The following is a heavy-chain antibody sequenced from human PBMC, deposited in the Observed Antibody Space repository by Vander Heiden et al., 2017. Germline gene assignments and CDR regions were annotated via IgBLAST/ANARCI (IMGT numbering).Heavy chain of an antibody. V-gene: IGHV3-33*01. CDR1: GFTFSSYG. Sequence: QVQLVESGGGVVQPGRSLRLSCAASGFTFSSYGMHWVRQAPGKGLGWVAVIWYDGSNKYYADSVKGRFTISRDNSKNTLYLQMNSLRAEDTAVYYCARESNTYYYDSSGYPAFDIWGQGTMVTVSS. CDR3: ARESNTYYYDSSGYPAFDI. J-gene: IGHJ3*02. CDR2: IWYDGSNK. D-gene: IGHD3-22*01.